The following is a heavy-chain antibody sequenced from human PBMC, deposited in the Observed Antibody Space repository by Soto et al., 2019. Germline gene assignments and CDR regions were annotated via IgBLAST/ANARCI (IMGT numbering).Heavy chain of an antibody. V-gene: IGHV6-1*01. Sequence: SQTRSLPCAISGDSVSSNSAAWKWIRPSPSRGLEWLGRTYYRSKWYNDYAVSVKSRITINPDTSKNQFSLQLNSVTPEDTAVYYCARGRMRPTDTAMGCGFDPWGQGTLVTVS. CDR1: GDSVSSNSAA. J-gene: IGHJ5*02. CDR3: ARGRMRPTDTAMGCGFDP. CDR2: TYYRSKWYN. D-gene: IGHD5-18*01.